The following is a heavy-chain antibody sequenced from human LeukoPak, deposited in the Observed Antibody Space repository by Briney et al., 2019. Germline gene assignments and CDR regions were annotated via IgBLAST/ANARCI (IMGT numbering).Heavy chain of an antibody. Sequence: RPGGSLRLSCAASGFTFDDYGMSWVRQAPGKGLEWVSGINWNGGSTGYADSVKGRFTISRDNAKNSLYLQMNSLRAEDTALYYCARGYYYDSSGYYYWDYFDYWGQGTLVTVSS. CDR2: INWNGGST. J-gene: IGHJ4*02. CDR3: ARGYYYDSSGYYYWDYFDY. CDR1: GFTFDDYG. V-gene: IGHV3-20*04. D-gene: IGHD3-22*01.